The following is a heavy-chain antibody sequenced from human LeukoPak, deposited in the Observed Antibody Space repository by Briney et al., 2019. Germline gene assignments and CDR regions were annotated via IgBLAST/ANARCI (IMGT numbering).Heavy chain of an antibody. J-gene: IGHJ5*01. Sequence: PSQTLSLTCTVSSGSTNSGGFLWTWVRQHPGKGLEWIGYIYYSGDTYYNPSLKSRVTISLDTSRSQFSLQLSSVTAADTAVYYCARGVWGSSSSPLTNWFDSWGQGTLVTVSS. CDR1: SGSTNSGGFL. CDR3: ARGVWGSSSSPLTNWFDS. D-gene: IGHD2-2*01. V-gene: IGHV4-31*03. CDR2: IYYSGDT.